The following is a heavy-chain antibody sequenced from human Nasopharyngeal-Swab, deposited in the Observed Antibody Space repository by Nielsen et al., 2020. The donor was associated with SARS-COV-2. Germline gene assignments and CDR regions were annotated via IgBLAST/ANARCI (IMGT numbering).Heavy chain of an antibody. V-gene: IGHV4-39*01. CDR2: IYYSGNT. Sequence: GSLRLSCTVSGASISSSNYYWGWIRRPPGKGLEWIGTIYYSGNTYFNPSLKSRVTMSVDTSKHQFSLNLSSVTAADTALYYCARHSSGWSFDYWDHGTLVTVSS. D-gene: IGHD6-19*01. J-gene: IGHJ4*01. CDR1: GASISSSNYY. CDR3: ARHSSGWSFDY.